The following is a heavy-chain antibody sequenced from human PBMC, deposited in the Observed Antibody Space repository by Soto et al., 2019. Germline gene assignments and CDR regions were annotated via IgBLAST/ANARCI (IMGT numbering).Heavy chain of an antibody. CDR2: SRDKPQGYST. V-gene: IGHV3-72*01. CDR1: GFTLSDHY. Sequence: PGGSLRLSCAVSGFTLSDHYIDWVRQAPGKGLEWVGRSRDKPQGYSTAYAASVKGRFTTSRDESKNSAYLQMNSLKTEDTAVYYCVSATYFSDSSGYTRCLDYWGQGPLVTVSS. CDR3: VSATYFSDSSGYTRCLDY. D-gene: IGHD3-22*01. J-gene: IGHJ4*02.